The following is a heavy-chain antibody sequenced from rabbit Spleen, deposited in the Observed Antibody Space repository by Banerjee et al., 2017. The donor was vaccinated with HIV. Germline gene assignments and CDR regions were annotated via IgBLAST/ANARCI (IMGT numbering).Heavy chain of an antibody. CDR1: GFSFRSNYY. Sequence: QEQLEESGGGLVKPEGSLTLTCKASGFSFRSNYYMCWVRQAPGKGLEWIACIDTGSSGFTYFASWAKGRFTISKTSSTTVTLQMTSLTAADTATYLCARDLAGAIGWNFYLWGPGTLVTVS. V-gene: IGHV1S45*01. CDR3: ARDLAGAIGWNFYL. CDR2: IDTGSSGFT. J-gene: IGHJ4*01. D-gene: IGHD4-1*01.